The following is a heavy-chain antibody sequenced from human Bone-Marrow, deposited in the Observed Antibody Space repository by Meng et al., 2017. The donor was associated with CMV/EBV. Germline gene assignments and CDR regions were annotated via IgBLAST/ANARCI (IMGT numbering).Heavy chain of an antibody. Sequence: GGSLRLSCATSSFTFDDYTMHWVRQAPGKGLEWVSLISWDSGITYYVDSVKGRFTIPRDNSENSLYLQMNSLRTEDTAFYYCARDISSGESFFSYWGQGTLVTVSS. CDR3: ARDISSGESFFSY. J-gene: IGHJ4*02. V-gene: IGHV3-43*01. CDR2: ISWDSGIT. CDR1: SFTFDDYT. D-gene: IGHD1-26*01.